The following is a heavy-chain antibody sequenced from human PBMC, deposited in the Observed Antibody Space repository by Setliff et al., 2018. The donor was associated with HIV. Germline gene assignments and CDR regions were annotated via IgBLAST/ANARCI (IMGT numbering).Heavy chain of an antibody. V-gene: IGHV4-59*08. J-gene: IGHJ6*03. CDR1: NGSISSYY. D-gene: IGHD6-13*01. CDR2: IHYSGTT. Sequence: PSETLSLTCTVSNGSISSYYWGWIRQTPGKGLEWIGYIHYSGTTKYNPSLKSRLTISIYTAKNQFSLRLNSVTAGDTAVYYCSRLGASSNWQDYYYYMDVWGKGTTVTVSS. CDR3: SRLGASSNWQDYYYYMDV.